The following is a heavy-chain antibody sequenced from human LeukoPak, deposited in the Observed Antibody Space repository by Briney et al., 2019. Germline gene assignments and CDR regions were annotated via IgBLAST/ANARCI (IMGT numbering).Heavy chain of an antibody. CDR2: IYTGGNT. Sequence: SSETLSLTCTVSGGSISSYFWSWIRQPAGKGLEWIGRIYTGGNTNYNPTLQSRVTMSIDTSKNQFSLNVTSVTAADTAVYYCAREAGSERYFDAWGQGTLVTVSS. CDR1: GGSISSYF. CDR3: AREAGSERYFDA. J-gene: IGHJ4*02. V-gene: IGHV4-4*07.